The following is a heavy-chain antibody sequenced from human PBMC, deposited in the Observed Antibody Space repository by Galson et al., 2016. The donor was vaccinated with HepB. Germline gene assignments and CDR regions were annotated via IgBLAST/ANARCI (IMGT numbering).Heavy chain of an antibody. Sequence: SVKVSCKASGYSFPNYGISWVRQAPGQGLEWMGRISTNNGNTYYAQKFQGRVTMTTDTSTSTAFMELRSLRSDDTAVYYCARDGVTYCSTSSCHVAEAPEDYWGQGTLVTVSA. CDR1: GYSFPNYG. CDR3: ARDGVTYCSTSSCHVAEAPEDY. J-gene: IGHJ4*02. D-gene: IGHD2-2*01. V-gene: IGHV1-18*01. CDR2: ISTNNGNT.